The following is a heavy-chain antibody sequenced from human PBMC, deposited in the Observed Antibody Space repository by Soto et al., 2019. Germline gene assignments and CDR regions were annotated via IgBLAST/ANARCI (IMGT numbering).Heavy chain of an antibody. CDR1: GFTFSSYA. Sequence: GGSLRLSCAASGFTFSSYAMSWVRQAPGKGLEWVSAISGSGGSPYYADSVKGRFTISRDNSKNTLYLQMNSLRAEDTAVYYCAKDQSLRFLEWSHFDYWGQGTLVTVSS. V-gene: IGHV3-23*01. CDR2: ISGSGGSP. J-gene: IGHJ4*02. CDR3: AKDQSLRFLEWSHFDY. D-gene: IGHD3-3*01.